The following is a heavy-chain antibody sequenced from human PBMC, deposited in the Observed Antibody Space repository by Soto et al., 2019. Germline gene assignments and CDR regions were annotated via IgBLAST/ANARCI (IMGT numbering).Heavy chain of an antibody. Sequence: EVQLLESGGGLVQPGGSPRLSCAASGFTFSSYAMSWVRQAPGKGLEWVSAISGSGGSTYYADSVKGRFTISRDNSKNTLYLQMNSLRAEDTAVYYCAKDGYGDYLNYYYGMDVWGQGTTVTVSS. CDR3: AKDGYGDYLNYYYGMDV. D-gene: IGHD4-17*01. J-gene: IGHJ6*02. CDR2: ISGSGGST. V-gene: IGHV3-23*01. CDR1: GFTFSSYA.